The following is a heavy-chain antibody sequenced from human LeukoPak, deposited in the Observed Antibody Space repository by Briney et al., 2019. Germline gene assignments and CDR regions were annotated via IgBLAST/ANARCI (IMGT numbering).Heavy chain of an antibody. CDR1: GYTFTGYY. CDR2: INPNSGGT. J-gene: IGHJ4*02. CDR3: ARDVDILTGYYSNYFDY. V-gene: IGHV1-2*02. Sequence: ASVKVSCKASGYTFTGYYMHWVRPAPGQGLEWMGWINPNSGGTNYAQKFQGRVTMTRDTSISTAYMELSRLRSDDTAVYYCARDVDILTGYYSNYFDYWGQGTLVTVSS. D-gene: IGHD3-9*01.